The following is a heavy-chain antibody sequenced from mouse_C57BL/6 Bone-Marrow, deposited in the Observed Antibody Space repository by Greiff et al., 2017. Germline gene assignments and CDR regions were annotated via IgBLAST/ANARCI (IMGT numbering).Heavy chain of an antibody. CDR2: INPNHGGT. V-gene: IGHV1-26*01. J-gene: IGHJ2*01. CDR1: GYTFTDYY. CDR3: ARESYYFDY. Sequence: EVQLQQSGPELVKPGASVKISCKASGYTFTDYYMNWVKQSHGKSLEWIGDINPNHGGTSYNQKFKGKATLTVDKSSSTAYMELRSLTSEDSAVYYCARESYYFDYWGQGTTLTVSS.